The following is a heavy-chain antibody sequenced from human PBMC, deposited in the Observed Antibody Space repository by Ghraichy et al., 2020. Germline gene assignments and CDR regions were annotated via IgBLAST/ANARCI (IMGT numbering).Heavy chain of an antibody. CDR2: IYYGVTT. CDR3: SRPLWIKGGMGPFDI. V-gene: IGHV4-39*01. Sequence: SQTLSLTCTVSGGSISSSSYYWGWIRQTPGKGLEWIGSIYYGVTTYYNSSLKSRVTISVDTSKNQFSLRLSSVTAADTAVYYCSRPLWIKGGMGPFDIWGQGTVVTVSS. J-gene: IGHJ3*02. D-gene: IGHD3-16*01. CDR1: GGSISSSSYY.